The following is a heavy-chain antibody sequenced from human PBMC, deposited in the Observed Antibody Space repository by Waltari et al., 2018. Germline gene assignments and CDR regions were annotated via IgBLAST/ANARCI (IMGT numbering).Heavy chain of an antibody. D-gene: IGHD3-22*01. J-gene: IGHJ5*02. Sequence: QLQLQESGPGLVKPSETLSLTCTVSGGSISSSSYYWGWIRQPPGKGLEWIGSIYYSGSTYYNPSLKSRVTISVDTSKNQFSRKLSSVTAADTAVYYCARVRGYYYDSSGSSDWFDPWGQGTLVTVSS. CDR3: ARVRGYYYDSSGSSDWFDP. CDR2: IYYSGST. CDR1: GGSISSSSYY. V-gene: IGHV4-39*07.